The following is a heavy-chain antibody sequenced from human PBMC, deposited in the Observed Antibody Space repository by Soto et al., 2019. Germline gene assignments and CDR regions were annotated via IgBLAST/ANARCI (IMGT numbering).Heavy chain of an antibody. J-gene: IGHJ4*02. CDR1: GYTFTNYA. V-gene: IGHV1-3*01. CDR2: INAGNGNT. Sequence: QVQLVKSGAEVKKPGASVKVSCKASGYTFTNYAIYWLRQAPGQRLEWMGWINAGNGNTKYSQKFQGRVTITRDTSASTAYMELSSLRSEDTAVYYCARDMGFGLADYWGQGTLVTVSS. D-gene: IGHD3-10*01. CDR3: ARDMGFGLADY.